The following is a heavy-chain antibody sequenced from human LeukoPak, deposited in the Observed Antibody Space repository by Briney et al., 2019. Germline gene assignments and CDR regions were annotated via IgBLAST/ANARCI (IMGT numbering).Heavy chain of an antibody. J-gene: IGHJ4*02. CDR1: GYTFTSYD. V-gene: IGHV1-8*02. CDR2: MNSNSGNT. Sequence: ASVTVSCKASGYTFTSYDINWVRQATGQGLEWMGWMNSNSGNTGYAQKFQGRVTMTRNTSISTAYMELSSLRSDDTAVYYCARGVPRYCRSPGRASPGICGVYWGQGTLVTVSS. CDR3: ARGVPRYCRSPGRASPGICGVY. D-gene: IGHD2-2*01.